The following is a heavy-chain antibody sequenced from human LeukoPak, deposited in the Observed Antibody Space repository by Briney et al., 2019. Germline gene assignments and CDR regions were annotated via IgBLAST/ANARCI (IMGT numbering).Heavy chain of an antibody. D-gene: IGHD2-2*01. V-gene: IGHV4-34*01. J-gene: IGHJ2*01. Sequence: SQTLSLTCAVCGGSFSGYYWSWIRQPPGRGQEGIGKINDSGSSNYNPSLKRRVTVSVDPSKTQFSLKLSSVTAADTAVYYCARNLYSRASCINWYFDLWGRGTLVTVSS. CDR1: GGSFSGYY. CDR2: INDSGSS. CDR3: ARNLYSRASCINWYFDL.